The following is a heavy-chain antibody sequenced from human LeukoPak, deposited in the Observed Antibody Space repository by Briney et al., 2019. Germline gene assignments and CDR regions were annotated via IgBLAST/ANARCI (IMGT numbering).Heavy chain of an antibody. D-gene: IGHD4-17*01. Sequence: ASVKVSCKASGYTFTSYDINWVRQATGQGLEWMGWISAYNGNTNYAQKLQGRVTMTTDTSTSTAYMELRSLRSDDTAVYYCARDQAYGDAADYWGQGTLVTVSS. J-gene: IGHJ4*02. CDR3: ARDQAYGDAADY. CDR2: ISAYNGNT. V-gene: IGHV1-18*01. CDR1: GYTFTSYD.